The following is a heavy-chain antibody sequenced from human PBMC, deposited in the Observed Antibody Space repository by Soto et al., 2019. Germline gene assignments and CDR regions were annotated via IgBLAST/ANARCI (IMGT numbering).Heavy chain of an antibody. V-gene: IGHV5-51*01. J-gene: IGHJ6*02. Sequence: PGESLKISCVGSGYSFTSYWIGWVRQMPGKGLEWMGIIYPGDSDTRYSPSFQGQVTISADKSISTAYLQWSSLKASDTAMYYCARAQQWLVRGYYYYGMDVWGQGTTVTVSS. CDR2: IYPGDSDT. D-gene: IGHD6-19*01. CDR1: GYSFTSYW. CDR3: ARAQQWLVRGYYYYGMDV.